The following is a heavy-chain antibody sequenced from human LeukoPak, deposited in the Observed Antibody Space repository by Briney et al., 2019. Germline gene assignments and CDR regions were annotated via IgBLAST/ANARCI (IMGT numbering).Heavy chain of an antibody. V-gene: IGHV3-15*01. D-gene: IGHD3-10*01. CDR3: TTVYYGSGSTRSRYYYYYGMDV. Sequence: GGSLRLSCAASGFTFSNAWMSWVRQAPGKGLEXXXXXXSKTDGGTTDYAAPVKGRFTISRDDSKNTLYLQMNSLKTEDTAVYYCTTVYYGSGSTRSRYYYYYGMDVWGKGTTVTVSS. CDR2: XXSKTDGGTT. CDR1: GFTFSNAW. J-gene: IGHJ6*04.